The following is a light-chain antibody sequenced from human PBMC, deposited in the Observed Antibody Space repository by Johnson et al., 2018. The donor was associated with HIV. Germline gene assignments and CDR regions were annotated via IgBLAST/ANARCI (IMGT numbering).Light chain of an antibody. CDR3: GTWDSSLSAGDV. CDR1: SSNIGNNY. J-gene: IGLJ1*01. Sequence: QSVLTQPPSVSAAPGQKVTISCSVSSSNIGNNYVFWYQQLPGTAPKLLIYENNKRPSGIPDRFSGSKSGTSATLGITGLQTGYEADYYCGTWDSSLSAGDVVGKGTKVTVL. CDR2: ENN. V-gene: IGLV1-51*02.